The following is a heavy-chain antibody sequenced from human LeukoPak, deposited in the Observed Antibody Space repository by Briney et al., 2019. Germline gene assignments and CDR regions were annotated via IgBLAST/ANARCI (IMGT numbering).Heavy chain of an antibody. Sequence: GGSLRLSCAASGFTFSSYGMHWVRQAPGKGLEWVAFIRYDGSNKYYADSVKGRFTISRDNSKNTLYLQMNSLRAEDTAVYYCARAVVAATVYFDYWGQGTLVTVSS. D-gene: IGHD2-15*01. CDR1: GFTFSSYG. CDR2: IRYDGSNK. CDR3: ARAVVAATVYFDY. V-gene: IGHV3-30*02. J-gene: IGHJ4*02.